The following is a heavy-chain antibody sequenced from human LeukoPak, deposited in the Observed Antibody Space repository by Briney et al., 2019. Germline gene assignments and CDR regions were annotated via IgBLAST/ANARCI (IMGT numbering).Heavy chain of an antibody. CDR3: ARGPLGVARYFDY. CDR1: GFTFSSYS. CDR2: ISSSSSYI. Sequence: GGSLRLSCAASGFTFSSYSMNWVRQAPGKGLEWVSSISSSSSYIYYADSVKGRFTISRDNSKNTLYLQMNSLRAEDTAVYYCARGPLGVARYFDYWGQGTLVTVSS. J-gene: IGHJ4*02. D-gene: IGHD2-15*01. V-gene: IGHV3-21*01.